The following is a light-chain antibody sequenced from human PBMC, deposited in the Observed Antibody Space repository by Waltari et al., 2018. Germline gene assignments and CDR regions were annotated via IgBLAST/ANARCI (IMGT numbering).Light chain of an antibody. CDR3: QRYNRAPIT. CDR2: AAS. J-gene: IGKJ5*01. V-gene: IGKV1-27*01. CDR1: KDISTY. Sequence: DIQLTQSPSSVSASLGDRVTITCRAGKDISTYLAWYQQQGGKVPKLLIYAASRLPSGVPSRFSGSGSGTQFTLTIDGLQSEDVATYYCQRYNRAPITFGQGTRLEIK.